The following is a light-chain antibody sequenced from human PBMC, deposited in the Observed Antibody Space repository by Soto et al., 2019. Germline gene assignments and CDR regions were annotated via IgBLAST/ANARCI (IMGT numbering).Light chain of an antibody. CDR3: QQRSNWPIT. V-gene: IGKV3-11*01. Sequence: IVLTQAPGTLSLSPGVRATLSCRASHSVSYYLAWYQQKPGQAPRLLIYDASDRATGIPARFGGTGSGTDFTLTISTLEPEDFAVYYCQQRSNWPITFGQGTRLEIK. CDR2: DAS. J-gene: IGKJ5*01. CDR1: HSVSYY.